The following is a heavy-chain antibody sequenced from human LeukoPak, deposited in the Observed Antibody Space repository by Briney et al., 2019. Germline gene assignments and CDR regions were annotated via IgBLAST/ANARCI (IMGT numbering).Heavy chain of an antibody. CDR1: GFTFSRYA. CDR2: ASHDGGDD. J-gene: IGHJ3*02. Sequence: GGSLRLSCTASGFTFSRYAIHWVRQAAGKGLEWAAIASHDGGDDHYADSVKGRFTISRDNSKNTLYLQMNSLRAEDTAVYYCAREFGSSMIVVVISAFDIWGQGTMVTVSS. D-gene: IGHD3-22*01. CDR3: AREFGSSMIVVVISAFDI. V-gene: IGHV3-30-3*01.